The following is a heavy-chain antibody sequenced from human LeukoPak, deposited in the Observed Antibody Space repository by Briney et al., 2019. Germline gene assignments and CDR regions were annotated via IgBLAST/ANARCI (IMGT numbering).Heavy chain of an antibody. D-gene: IGHD3-10*01. CDR2: INSNSGGT. CDR1: GYTFTGYC. CDR3: ARMYGSGSYTVDY. Sequence: ASVKVSCKASGYTFTGYCMHWVRQAPGQGLEWMGWINSNSGGTNYAQKFQGRVTMTRDTSISTAYMELSRLRSDDTAVYCCARMYGSGSYTVDYWGQGTLVTVSS. V-gene: IGHV1-2*02. J-gene: IGHJ4*02.